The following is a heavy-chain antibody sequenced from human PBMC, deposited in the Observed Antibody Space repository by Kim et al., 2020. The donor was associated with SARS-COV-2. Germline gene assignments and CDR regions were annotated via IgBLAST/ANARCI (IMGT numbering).Heavy chain of an antibody. CDR1: GFTFDDYA. CDR2: ISGDGGST. CDR3: AKDISGGRIQLWLRSQVEGGVVDY. Sequence: GGSLRLSCAASGFTFDDYAMHWVRQAPGKGLEWVSLISGDGGSTYYADSVKGRFTISRDNSKNSLYLQMNSLRTEDTALYYCAKDISGGRIQLWLRSQVEGGVVDYWGQGTLVTVSS. V-gene: IGHV3-43*02. J-gene: IGHJ4*02. D-gene: IGHD5-18*01.